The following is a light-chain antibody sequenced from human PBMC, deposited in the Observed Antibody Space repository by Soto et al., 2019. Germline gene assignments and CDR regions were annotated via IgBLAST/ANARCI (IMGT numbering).Light chain of an antibody. V-gene: IGKV3-20*01. CDR1: HLVKKNY. Sequence: VLSQSLGALSLSPAEGTTLSCTASHLVKKNYLAWYQQKAGQAPGLLIYAASARATGIPDRFSGRGSGTDFTLTISRLEPEDVAVFYCQQYAESPITFGQGTRLEIK. CDR3: QQYAESPIT. CDR2: AAS. J-gene: IGKJ5*01.